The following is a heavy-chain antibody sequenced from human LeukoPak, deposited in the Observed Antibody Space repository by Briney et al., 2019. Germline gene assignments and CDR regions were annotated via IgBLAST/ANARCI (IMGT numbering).Heavy chain of an antibody. V-gene: IGHV3-48*04. Sequence: GGSLRLSCAASGFTFNSRPMNWVRQAPGKGLEWVSYISSSGSPIYYADSVKGRFTISRDNAKNSLYLQMNSLRAEDTAVYYCARGMLYWGQGTLVTVSS. CDR1: GFTFNSRP. D-gene: IGHD2-8*01. J-gene: IGHJ4*02. CDR2: ISSSGSPI. CDR3: ARGMLY.